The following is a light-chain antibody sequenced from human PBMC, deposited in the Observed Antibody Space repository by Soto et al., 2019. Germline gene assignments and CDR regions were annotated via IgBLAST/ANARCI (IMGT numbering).Light chain of an antibody. Sequence: EVLVTQSPGTLSLSPGERGTLAFGASQSVTSDYLAWYQQKPGQSPRLLMSGASRRATGVPDRFSGSGSGTDFTLTISRLEPEDFAVYYCQHYGHALWAFGQGTKVDIK. CDR3: QHYGHALWA. J-gene: IGKJ1*01. V-gene: IGKV3-20*01. CDR2: GAS. CDR1: QSVTSDY.